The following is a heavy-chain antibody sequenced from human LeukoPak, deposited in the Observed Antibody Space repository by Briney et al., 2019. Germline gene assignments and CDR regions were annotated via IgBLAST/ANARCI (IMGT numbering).Heavy chain of an antibody. CDR3: AKGSSGLLYDYYYGMDV. Sequence: PGASLRLSCAASGFTFSSYAMSWVRQAPGKGLEWVSAISGSGGSTYYADSVKSRFTISRDNSKNTLYLQMNSLRAEDTAVYYCAKGSSGLLYDYYYGMDVWGQGTTVTVSS. CDR1: GFTFSSYA. J-gene: IGHJ6*01. CDR2: ISGSGGST. V-gene: IGHV3-23*01. D-gene: IGHD3-3*01.